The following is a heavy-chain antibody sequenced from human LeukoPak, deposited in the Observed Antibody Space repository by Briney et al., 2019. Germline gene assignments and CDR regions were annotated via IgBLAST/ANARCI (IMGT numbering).Heavy chain of an antibody. Sequence: PGGSLRLSCAASGFTFSDYYMSWIRQAPGKGLEWVSYISSSGSTIYYADSVKGRFTISRDNAKNSLYLQMNSLRAEDTAVYYCAKRANYCSSTSCYRDDAFDIWGQGTMVTVSS. V-gene: IGHV3-11*04. D-gene: IGHD2-2*01. CDR1: GFTFSDYY. J-gene: IGHJ3*02. CDR2: ISSSGSTI. CDR3: AKRANYCSSTSCYRDDAFDI.